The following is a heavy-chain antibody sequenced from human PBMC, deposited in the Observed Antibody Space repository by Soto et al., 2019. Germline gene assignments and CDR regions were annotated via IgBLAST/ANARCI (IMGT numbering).Heavy chain of an antibody. CDR1: GFTFDDYA. V-gene: IGHV3-9*01. Sequence: LRLSCAASGFTFDDYAMHWVRQAPGKGLEWVSGISWNSGSIGYADSVKGRFTISRDNAKNSLYLQMNSLRAEDTALYYCAKDTGPSPPVSVDTAMVSPYWGQGTLVTVSS. CDR2: ISWNSGSI. CDR3: AKDTGPSPPVSVDTAMVSPY. D-gene: IGHD5-18*01. J-gene: IGHJ4*02.